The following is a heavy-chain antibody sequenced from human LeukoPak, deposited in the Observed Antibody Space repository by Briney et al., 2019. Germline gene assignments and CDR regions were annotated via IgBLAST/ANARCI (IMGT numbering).Heavy chain of an antibody. CDR3: ARDLIAVAGCFDY. CDR2: ISSSSSYI. V-gene: IGHV3-21*01. CDR1: GFTFSSYS. Sequence: PGGTLRLSCAASGFTFSSYSMNWVRHAPGKGLEWVSSISSSSSYIYYADSVKGRFTISKDNAKNSLYLQMNSLRAEDTAVYYCARDLIAVAGCFDYWGQGTLVTVSS. D-gene: IGHD6-19*01. J-gene: IGHJ4*02.